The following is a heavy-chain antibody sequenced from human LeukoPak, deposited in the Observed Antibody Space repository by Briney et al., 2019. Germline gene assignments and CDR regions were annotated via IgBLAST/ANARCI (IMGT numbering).Heavy chain of an antibody. CDR3: ARRSTVTTLGAAFDY. CDR1: GYSISSGYY. Sequence: SETLSLTCTVSGYSISSGYYWSWIRQPPGKGLEWIGEINHSGSTNYNPSLKSRVTISVDTSKNQFSLKLSSVTAADTAVYYCARRSTVTTLGAAFDYWGQGTLVTVSS. CDR2: INHSGST. V-gene: IGHV4-38-2*02. D-gene: IGHD4-17*01. J-gene: IGHJ4*02.